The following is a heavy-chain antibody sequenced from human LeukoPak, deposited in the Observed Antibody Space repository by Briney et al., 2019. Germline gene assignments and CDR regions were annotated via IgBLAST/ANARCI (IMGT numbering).Heavy chain of an antibody. J-gene: IGHJ4*02. V-gene: IGHV4-34*01. Sequence: TSETLSLTCAVYGGSFSGYYWSWIRQPPGKGLEWIGEINRSGSTNYNPSLKSRVTISVDTSKNQFSLKLNSVTAADTAVYYCARGGSSGYYSYYFDYWGQGTLVTVSS. CDR1: GGSFSGYY. CDR2: INRSGST. D-gene: IGHD3-22*01. CDR3: ARGGSSGYYSYYFDY.